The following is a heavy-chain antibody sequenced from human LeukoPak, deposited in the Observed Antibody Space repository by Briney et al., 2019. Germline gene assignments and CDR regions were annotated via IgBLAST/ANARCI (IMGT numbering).Heavy chain of an antibody. J-gene: IGHJ6*03. CDR2: IYYSGST. Sequence: PSETLSLTCTVSGGSISSYYWSWIRQPPGKGLEWIGYIYYSGSTNYNPSLKSRVTISVDTSKNRFSLKLSSVTAADTAVYYCARVSCGGDCSLPYYYYYYMDVWGKGTTVTASS. V-gene: IGHV4-59*01. D-gene: IGHD2-21*01. CDR3: ARVSCGGDCSLPYYYYYYMDV. CDR1: GGSISSYY.